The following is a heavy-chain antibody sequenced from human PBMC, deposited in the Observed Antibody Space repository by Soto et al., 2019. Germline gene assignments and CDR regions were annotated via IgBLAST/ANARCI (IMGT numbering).Heavy chain of an antibody. V-gene: IGHV1-8*01. D-gene: IGHD1-7*01. Sequence: ASVKVSCKASGYTFTSYDINWVRQATGQGLEWMGWMNPNSGNTNYAQKFQERVTITRDMSTSTAYMELSSLRSEDTAVYYCAASLRRELAFDYWGQGTLVTVSS. J-gene: IGHJ4*02. CDR1: GYTFTSYD. CDR2: MNPNSGNT. CDR3: AASLRRELAFDY.